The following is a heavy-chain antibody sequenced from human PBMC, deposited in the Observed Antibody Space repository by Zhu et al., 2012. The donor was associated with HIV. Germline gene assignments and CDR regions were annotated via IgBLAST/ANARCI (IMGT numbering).Heavy chain of an antibody. CDR1: GYSISSGYY. D-gene: IGHD5-18*01. V-gene: IGHV4-38-2*01. CDR2: IYRSGND. J-gene: IGHJ4*02. CDR3: VRVGYSYGANFDY. Sequence: QVQLQETGPGLVKPSETLSLTCAVSGYSISSGYYWGWIRQPPGKGLEWIGSIYRSGNDYYNPSLNSRVTITVDTSKNQFSVKLTSVTAADTAVYFCVRVGYSYGANFDYWGQGTLVTASS.